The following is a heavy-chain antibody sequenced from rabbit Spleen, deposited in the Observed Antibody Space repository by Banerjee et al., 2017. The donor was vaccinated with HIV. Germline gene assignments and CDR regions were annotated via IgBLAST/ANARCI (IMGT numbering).Heavy chain of an antibody. CDR2: IYAGSSGST. D-gene: IGHD8-1*01. V-gene: IGHV1S40*01. Sequence: QSLEESGGDLVKPGASLTLTCTASGFSFSSSYYMCWVRQAPGKGLEWIACIYAGSSGSTYYASWAKGRFTISKTSSTTVTLQMTSLTAADTATYFCARGYPGNGVYTHYFSLWGPGTLVTVS. J-gene: IGHJ4*01. CDR3: ARGYPGNGVYTHYFSL. CDR1: GFSFSSSYY.